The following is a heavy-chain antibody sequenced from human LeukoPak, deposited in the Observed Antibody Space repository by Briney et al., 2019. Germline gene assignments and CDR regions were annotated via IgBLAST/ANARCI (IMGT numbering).Heavy chain of an antibody. J-gene: IGHJ4*02. Sequence: KTSETLSLTCTVSGGSISSYYWSWIRQPPGKGLEWIGYIYYSGSTNYNPSLKSRVTISVDTSKDQFSLKLSSVTAADTAVYCCAREDSYGQRLLDYWGQGTLVTVSS. D-gene: IGHD5-18*01. V-gene: IGHV4-59*01. CDR2: IYYSGST. CDR3: AREDSYGQRLLDY. CDR1: GGSISSYY.